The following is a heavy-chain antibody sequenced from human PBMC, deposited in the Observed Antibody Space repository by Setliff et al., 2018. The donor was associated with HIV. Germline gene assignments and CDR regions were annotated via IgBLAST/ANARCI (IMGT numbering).Heavy chain of an antibody. CDR2: MSYDGNNK. V-gene: IGHV3-30*01. J-gene: IGHJ3*02. CDR3: ARSKGHLYYDDDTGYVLRAFDI. D-gene: IGHD3-22*01. Sequence: PGGSLRLSCAASGFIFSSYAMHWVRQAPGKGLEWVAVMSYDGNNKYYADPVKGRFTISRDNSKNTLYLQMNSLRAEDTAVYYCARSKGHLYYDDDTGYVLRAFDIWGQGTMVTVSS. CDR1: GFIFSSYA.